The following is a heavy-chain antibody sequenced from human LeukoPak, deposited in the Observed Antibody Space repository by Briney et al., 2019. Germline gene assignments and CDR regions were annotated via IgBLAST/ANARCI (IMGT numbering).Heavy chain of an antibody. CDR3: ARGGYPRSLYYYYGMDV. Sequence: ASVKVSCKASGYTFTGYYMHWVRQAPGQGLEWMGWINPNSGCTNYAQKFQGRVTMTRDTSISTAYMELSRLRSDDTAVYYCARGGYPRSLYYYYGMDVWGQGTTVTVSS. CDR2: INPNSGCT. V-gene: IGHV1-2*02. J-gene: IGHJ6*02. D-gene: IGHD5-12*01. CDR1: GYTFTGYY.